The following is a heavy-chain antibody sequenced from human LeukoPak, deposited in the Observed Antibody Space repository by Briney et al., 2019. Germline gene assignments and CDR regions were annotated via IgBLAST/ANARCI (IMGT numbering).Heavy chain of an antibody. J-gene: IGHJ3*02. Sequence: RPSGTLSLTCAVSGGSGGSISSSNYWSWVRQPPGKGLEWIGEIYHSGSTNYNPSLKSRVTISVDKSKNQFSLKLNSVTAADTAVYYCARDRSGSSWYIRSSGYSFDAFDIWGQGTMVTVSS. D-gene: IGHD6-13*01. V-gene: IGHV4-4*02. CDR1: GGSGGSISSSNY. CDR2: IYHSGST. CDR3: ARDRSGSSWYIRSSGYSFDAFDI.